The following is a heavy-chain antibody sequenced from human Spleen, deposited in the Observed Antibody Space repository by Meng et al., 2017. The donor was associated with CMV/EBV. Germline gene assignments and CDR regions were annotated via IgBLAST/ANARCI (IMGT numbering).Heavy chain of an antibody. D-gene: IGHD1/OR15-1a*01. CDR2: INPNSGGT. CDR3: ARGGTQIDMVTVPGILRNNNGMDV. Sequence: ASVKVSCKASGYIFTGYYMHWVRQAPGQGLEWMGWINPNSGGTVYEQKFQGRVTMTRDTSISTAYMELSRLRSDDTAVYYCARGGTQIDMVTVPGILRNNNGMDVWGQGTTVTVSS. J-gene: IGHJ6*02. CDR1: GYIFTGYY. V-gene: IGHV1-2*02.